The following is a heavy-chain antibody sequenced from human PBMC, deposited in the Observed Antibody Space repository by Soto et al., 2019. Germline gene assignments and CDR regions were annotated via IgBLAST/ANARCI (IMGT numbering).Heavy chain of an antibody. J-gene: IGHJ5*02. D-gene: IGHD3-22*01. Sequence: PSQTLSLTCAISGDSVSSNSAAWNWIRQSPSRGLEWLGRTYYRSKWYNDYAVSVKSRITINPDTSKNQFSLQLNSVTPEDTAVYYCARSVTMIVVVLNWFDPWGQGTLVTVS. V-gene: IGHV6-1*01. CDR1: GDSVSSNSAA. CDR3: ARSVTMIVVVLNWFDP. CDR2: TYYRSKWYN.